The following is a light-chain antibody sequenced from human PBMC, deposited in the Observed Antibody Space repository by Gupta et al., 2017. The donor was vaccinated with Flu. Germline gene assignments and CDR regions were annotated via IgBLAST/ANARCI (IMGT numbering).Light chain of an antibody. Sequence: GDRAPLSCRASLSVSSNLAWYQQKPGQAPRLLIYGASTRATGIPARFSGSGSGTEFTLTISSLQSEDFAVYFCQQYNNWYWAFGQGTKVEIK. CDR1: LSVSSN. V-gene: IGKV3-15*01. J-gene: IGKJ1*01. CDR2: GAS. CDR3: QQYNNWYWA.